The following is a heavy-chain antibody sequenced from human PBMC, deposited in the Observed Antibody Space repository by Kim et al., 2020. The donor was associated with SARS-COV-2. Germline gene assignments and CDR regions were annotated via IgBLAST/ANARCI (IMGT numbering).Heavy chain of an antibody. J-gene: IGHJ6*02. Sequence: GGSLRLSCAASGFTFSNAWMSWVRQAPGKGLEWVGRIKSKTDGGTTDYAAPVKGRFTISRDDSKNTLYLQMNSLKTEDTAVYYCTTDWSYGSGSYGPKLTYRYYYCGMDVWGQGTTVTVSS. V-gene: IGHV3-15*01. D-gene: IGHD3-10*01. CDR2: IKSKTDGGTT. CDR3: TTDWSYGSGSYGPKLTYRYYYCGMDV. CDR1: GFTFSNAW.